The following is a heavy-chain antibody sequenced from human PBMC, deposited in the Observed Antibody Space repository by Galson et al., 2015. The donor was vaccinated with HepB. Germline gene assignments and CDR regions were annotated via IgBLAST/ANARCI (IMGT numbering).Heavy chain of an antibody. J-gene: IGHJ4*02. Sequence: SLRLSCAASGFTFSSYSMNWVRLAPGKGLEWVSSISSSSSYIYYADSVKGRFTISRDNAKNSLYLQMNSLRAEDTAVYYCAREAVAGVDYWGQGTLVTVSS. CDR1: GFTFSSYS. CDR2: ISSSSSYI. D-gene: IGHD6-19*01. V-gene: IGHV3-21*01. CDR3: AREAVAGVDY.